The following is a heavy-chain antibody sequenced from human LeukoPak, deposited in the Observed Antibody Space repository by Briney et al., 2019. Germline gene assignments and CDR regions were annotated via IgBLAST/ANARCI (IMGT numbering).Heavy chain of an antibody. D-gene: IGHD6-13*01. J-gene: IGHJ4*02. CDR1: GFTFSSYW. CDR3: AKKSIMGDSSSWYYFDY. Sequence: GESLRLSCAASGFTFSSYWMHWVRQAPGKGLEWVSAISGSGGTTYYADSVKGRFTISRDNSKNTLYLQMNSLRAEDTAVYYCAKKSIMGDSSSWYYFDYWGQGTLVTVSS. V-gene: IGHV3-23*01. CDR2: ISGSGGTT.